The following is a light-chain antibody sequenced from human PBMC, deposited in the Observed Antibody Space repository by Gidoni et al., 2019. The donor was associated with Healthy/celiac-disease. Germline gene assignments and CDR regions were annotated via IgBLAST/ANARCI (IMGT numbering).Light chain of an antibody. CDR2: KAS. V-gene: IGKV1-5*03. Sequence: DIQMTQSPSTLSASVGYRVTITCRASQSISSWLAWYQQKPGKAPKVLIYKASSLESGVPSRFSGSGSGTEFTLTISSLQPDDFATYYCQQYKSYLTFGPGTKVDIK. CDR1: QSISSW. J-gene: IGKJ3*01. CDR3: QQYKSYLT.